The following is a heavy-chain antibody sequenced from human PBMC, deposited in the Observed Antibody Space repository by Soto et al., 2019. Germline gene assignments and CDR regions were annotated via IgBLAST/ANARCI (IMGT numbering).Heavy chain of an antibody. CDR2: INHSGST. Sequence: SETLSLTCGVYGGSFGGYYGSWIRQPPGKGLEWIGEINHSGSTNYNPSLKSRVTISVDTSKNQFSLKLSSVTAADTAVYYCAGIRSYYVFWSGYYGDRNWFAPWGQGPLVTVSS. CDR3: AGIRSYYVFWSGYYGDRNWFAP. CDR1: GGSFGGYY. J-gene: IGHJ5*02. D-gene: IGHD3-3*01. V-gene: IGHV4-34*01.